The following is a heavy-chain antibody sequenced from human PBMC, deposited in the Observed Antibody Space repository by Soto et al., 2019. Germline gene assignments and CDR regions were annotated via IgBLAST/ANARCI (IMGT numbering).Heavy chain of an antibody. CDR1: GFTFSSYE. D-gene: IGHD6-19*01. CDR3: ARAQGGSGWYLLPDY. CDR2: ISSSGSTI. J-gene: IGHJ4*02. V-gene: IGHV3-48*03. Sequence: GGSLRLSCAASGFTFSSYEMNWVRQAPGKGLEWVSYISSSGSTIYYADSLKGRFTISRDNAKNSLYLQMNSLRAEDTAVYYCARAQGGSGWYLLPDYWGQGTLVTVSS.